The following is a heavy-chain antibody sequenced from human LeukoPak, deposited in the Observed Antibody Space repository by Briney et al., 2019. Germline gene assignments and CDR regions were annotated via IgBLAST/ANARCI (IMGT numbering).Heavy chain of an antibody. CDR2: IFYSGST. Sequence: PSETLSLTCTVSSGSISTSNYYWGWVRQPPGKALEWIGNIFYSGSTYYSPSLKSRVTISVDTSKNQFSLKLSSVTAADTAVYYCARFLRSVCDYWGQGTLVTVSS. CDR3: ARFLRSVCDY. D-gene: IGHD3-3*01. J-gene: IGHJ4*02. V-gene: IGHV4-39*07. CDR1: SGSISTSNYY.